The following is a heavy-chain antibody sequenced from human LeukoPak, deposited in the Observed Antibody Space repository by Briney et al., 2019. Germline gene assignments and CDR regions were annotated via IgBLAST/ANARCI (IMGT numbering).Heavy chain of an antibody. D-gene: IGHD3-22*01. CDR1: GGSISSTNW. J-gene: IGHJ3*02. CDR3: ARHDSSGLYNAFDI. CDR2: IYRSGTT. V-gene: IGHV4-4*02. Sequence: SETLSLTCAVSGGSISSTNWWSWVRQPPGKGLEWIGEIYRSGTTNYKPSLKSRVTISLDKSRNHFSLKLSSVTAADTAVYYCARHDSSGLYNAFDIWGQGTMVTVSS.